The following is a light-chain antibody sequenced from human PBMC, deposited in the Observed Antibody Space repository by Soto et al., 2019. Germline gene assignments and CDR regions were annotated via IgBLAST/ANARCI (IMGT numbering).Light chain of an antibody. J-gene: IGKJ5*01. V-gene: IGKV3-20*01. CDR2: GAS. CDR1: QSVSSSY. CDR3: KQYGRLPRIT. Sequence: EIVLTQSPGTLSLSPGERATLSCRASQSVSSSYLAWYQQKPGQAPRLLIYGASSRATGIPDRFRGSGSATDFTLTISRLEPKDFEVYYCKQYGRLPRITFGQGTRQEIK.